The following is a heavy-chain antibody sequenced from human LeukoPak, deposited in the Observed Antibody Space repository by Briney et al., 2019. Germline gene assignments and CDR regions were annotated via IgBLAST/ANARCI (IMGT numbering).Heavy chain of an antibody. V-gene: IGHV1-18*01. J-gene: IGHJ4*02. CDR3: ARDPVGANGVFDY. Sequence: ASVKVSCKASGYIFNSYGISWVRQTPGQGLEWMGWISAFNGNTNYAQKFQGRVTMTTGTSTNTAYMELRSLSSDDTAVYFCARDPVGANGVFDYWGQGTLVTVSS. CDR2: ISAFNGNT. D-gene: IGHD1-26*01. CDR1: GYIFNSYG.